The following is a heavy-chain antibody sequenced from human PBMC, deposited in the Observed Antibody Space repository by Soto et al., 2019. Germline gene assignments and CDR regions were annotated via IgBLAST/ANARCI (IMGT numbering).Heavy chain of an antibody. CDR2: IHSGGDT. CDR3: ARSRTGTTYGGMDV. CDR1: GFAVSSNY. V-gene: IGHV3-66*01. J-gene: IGHJ6*02. D-gene: IGHD1-7*01. Sequence: EVQLVESGGDLVQPGGSLRLSCADSGFAVSSNYMTWVRQASGKGLEWVSVIHSGGDTHYADSVRARFTISRDNSKNTLYLQMNSLRAEDTAVYYCARSRTGTTYGGMDVWGQGTTVTVSS.